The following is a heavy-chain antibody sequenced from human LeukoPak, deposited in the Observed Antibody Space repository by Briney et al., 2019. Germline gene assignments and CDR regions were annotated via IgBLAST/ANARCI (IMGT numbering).Heavy chain of an antibody. CDR2: IYPGDSDT. CDR3: ARIGSGYSLYYFDY. Sequence: GESLKISCKGSGCSITSYWIGWVRQMPGKGLEWVGIIYPGDSDTRYSPSFQGQVTISVDKSISTAYLQWSSLKASDTAMYYCARIGSGYSLYYFDYWGQGTLVTVSS. V-gene: IGHV5-51*01. J-gene: IGHJ4*02. CDR1: GCSITSYW. D-gene: IGHD3-22*01.